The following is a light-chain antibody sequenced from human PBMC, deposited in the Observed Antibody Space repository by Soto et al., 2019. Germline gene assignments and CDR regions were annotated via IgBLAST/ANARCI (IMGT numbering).Light chain of an antibody. CDR1: QSISSY. Sequence: DIQMTQSPSSLSASVGDRVTITCRASQSISSYLNWYQQRPGKAPKLLIYTASNLQSGVPSRFSGSGSGTDFTLTISSLQPEDFAIYYCQQSYSAPVTFGQGTKLEIK. J-gene: IGKJ2*01. CDR3: QQSYSAPVT. CDR2: TAS. V-gene: IGKV1-39*01.